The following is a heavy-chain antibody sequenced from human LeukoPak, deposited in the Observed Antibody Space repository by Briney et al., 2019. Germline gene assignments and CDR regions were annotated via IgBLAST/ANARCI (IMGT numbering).Heavy chain of an antibody. CDR3: TRDQTPYY. CDR2: IRSKIYGGTP. Sequence: GGSLRLPCVASGFTFSNAWMTWVRQAPGKGLEWVGFIRSKIYGGTPEYAASVKGRFTISRDDSKGIAYLQMNSLKTEDTAVYYCTRDQTPYYWGQGTLVTVSS. CDR1: GFTFSNAW. V-gene: IGHV3-49*04. J-gene: IGHJ4*02.